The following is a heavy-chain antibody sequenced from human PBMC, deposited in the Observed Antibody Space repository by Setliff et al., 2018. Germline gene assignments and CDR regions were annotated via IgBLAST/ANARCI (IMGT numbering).Heavy chain of an antibody. CDR2: THIDGITV. Sequence: PGGSLRLSCTVYGFSFNKYWMYWVRQAPGKGLEWVSKTHIDGITVYSDSVKGRSIIYRDNARNSLHLQMNSLRAEDTAIYFCARRLPYYGMDVWGQGTTVTVSS. D-gene: IGHD2-15*01. CDR1: GFSFNKYW. CDR3: ARRLPYYGMDV. J-gene: IGHJ6*02. V-gene: IGHV3-48*04.